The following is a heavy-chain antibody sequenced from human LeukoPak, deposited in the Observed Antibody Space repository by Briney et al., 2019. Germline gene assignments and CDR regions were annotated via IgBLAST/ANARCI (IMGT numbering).Heavy chain of an antibody. J-gene: IGHJ4*02. CDR2: IYYSGST. CDR1: GGSISSYY. CDR3: ARLPIAAAGYYFDY. D-gene: IGHD6-13*01. V-gene: IGHV4-59*08. Sequence: SETLSLTCTVSGGSISSYYWSWIRQPPGKGLEWIGYIYYSGSTNYNPSLKSRVTISVDTSKNQFSLKLSSVTAADTAVYYCARLPIAAAGYYFDYWGQGTLVTVSS.